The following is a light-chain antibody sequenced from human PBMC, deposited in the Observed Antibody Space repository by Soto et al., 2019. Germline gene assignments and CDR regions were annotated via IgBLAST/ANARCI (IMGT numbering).Light chain of an antibody. CDR2: GAS. V-gene: IGKV3-20*01. J-gene: IGKJ5*01. CDR1: QSVSSY. CDR3: QQYGSSST. Sequence: EIVWTQSPATLSLSPGERATLSCRASQSVSSYLAWYQQKPGQAPRLLIYGASSRPTGIPDRFSGSGSGTDFTLTISRLEPEDFAVYYCQQYGSSSTFGQGTRLET.